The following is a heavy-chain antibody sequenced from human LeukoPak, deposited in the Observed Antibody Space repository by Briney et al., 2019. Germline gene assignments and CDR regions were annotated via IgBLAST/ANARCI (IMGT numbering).Heavy chain of an antibody. D-gene: IGHD2-8*01. J-gene: IGHJ6*03. CDR1: GYTFTGYY. V-gene: IGHV1-2*02. CDR3: ARDPISGPYCTNGVCYRGYYYYYMDV. CDR2: INPNSGGT. Sequence: ASVKVSCKASGYTFTGYYMHWVRQAPGQGLEWMGWINPNSGGTNYAQKFQGRVTMTRDTSISTAYMELSRLRSDDTAVYYCARDPISGPYCTNGVCYRGYYYYYMDVWGKGTTVTVSS.